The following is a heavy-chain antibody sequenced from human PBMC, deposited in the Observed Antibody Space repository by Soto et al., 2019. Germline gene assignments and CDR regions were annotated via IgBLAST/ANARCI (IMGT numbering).Heavy chain of an antibody. CDR2: ISTDGSST. D-gene: IGHD2-2*01. J-gene: IGHJ4*02. CDR1: GFTFSTYW. Sequence: EVQLVESGGGLVQPGGSLRLSCAATGFTFSTYWMHWVRQGPGKGLVWVSRISTDGSSTTYADSVKGRFTISRDNAKNKLYLQMNSLRAEDTAVYYCARATGSNHPFDYWGQGSLVTVSS. V-gene: IGHV3-74*01. CDR3: ARATGSNHPFDY.